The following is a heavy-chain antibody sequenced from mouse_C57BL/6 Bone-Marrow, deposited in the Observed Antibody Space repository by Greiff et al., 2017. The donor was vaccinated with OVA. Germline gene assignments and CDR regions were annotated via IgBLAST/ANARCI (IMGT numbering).Heavy chain of an antibody. Sequence: VQLKESGGGLVQPGGSMKLSCAASGFTFSDAWMDWVRQSPEKGLEWVAEIRNKANNHATYYAESVNGRFTNSRNDSKSSIFLQMSSLRAEDTGIYYCTAITTDFDYWGQGTTLTVSS. D-gene: IGHD1-2*01. CDR1: GFTFSDAW. CDR2: IRNKANNHAT. J-gene: IGHJ2*01. CDR3: TAITTDFDY. V-gene: IGHV6-6*01.